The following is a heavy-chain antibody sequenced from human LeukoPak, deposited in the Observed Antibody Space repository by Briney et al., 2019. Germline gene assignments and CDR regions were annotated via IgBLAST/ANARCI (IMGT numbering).Heavy chain of an antibody. J-gene: IGHJ2*01. Sequence: KSSETLSLTCTVSGGSISSSSYYWGWIRQPPGKGLEWIGSIYYTRSTYYNPSLKSRVTISVDTSKNQFSLKLTFVTAADTAVYYCARGVTMIVVVIHDWYFDLWGRGTLVTVSS. D-gene: IGHD3-22*01. CDR2: IYYTRST. CDR3: ARGVTMIVVVIHDWYFDL. CDR1: GGSISSSSYY. V-gene: IGHV4-39*01.